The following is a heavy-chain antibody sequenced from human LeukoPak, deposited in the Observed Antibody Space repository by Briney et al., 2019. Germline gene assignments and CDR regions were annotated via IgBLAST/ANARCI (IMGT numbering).Heavy chain of an antibody. CDR1: GFSVSNYY. CDR3: ARDRTVTQDWVEFDP. D-gene: IGHD4-17*01. V-gene: IGHV3-66*03. Sequence: PGGSLRLSCAGSGFSVSNYYMSWVRQAPGKGLEWFSLIRDSGETFYADSVKGRFTIPRDNSKNTMYLQMNRLRVEDTAVYFCARDRTVTQDWVEFDPWGQGTLVTVSS. CDR2: IRDSGET. J-gene: IGHJ5*02.